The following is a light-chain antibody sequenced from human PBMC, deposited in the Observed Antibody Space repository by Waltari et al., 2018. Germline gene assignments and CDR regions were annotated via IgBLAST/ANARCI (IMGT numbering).Light chain of an antibody. CDR1: QSIRSN. J-gene: IGKJ1*01. CDR2: GAS. CDR3: QQYDNWLGT. Sequence: EIVMTQSPATLSVFPGERATLSCRASQSIRSNLAWYQHKPGQAPSLLIYGASTRATGIPARFSGSGSGTEFTLTISSLQSEDFAVYFCQQYDNWLGTFGQGTKVEIK. V-gene: IGKV3-15*01.